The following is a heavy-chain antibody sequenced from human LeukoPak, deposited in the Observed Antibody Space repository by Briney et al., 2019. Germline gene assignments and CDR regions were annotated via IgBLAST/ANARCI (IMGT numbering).Heavy chain of an antibody. D-gene: IGHD5-18*01. V-gene: IGHV4-39*01. CDR3: ARLRLRGYSYENWYFDL. CDR2: IYYSGST. J-gene: IGHJ2*01. Sequence: SETLSLTCTVSGGSISSSSYYWGWIRQPPGKGLEWIGSIYYSGSTYYNPSLKSRVTISVDTSKNQFSLKLSSVTAADTAVYYCARLRLRGYSYENWYFDLWGRGTLVTVSS. CDR1: GGSISSSSYY.